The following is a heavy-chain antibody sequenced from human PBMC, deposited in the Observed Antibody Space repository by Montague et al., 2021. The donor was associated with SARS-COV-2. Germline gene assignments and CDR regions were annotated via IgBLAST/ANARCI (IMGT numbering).Heavy chain of an antibody. J-gene: IGHJ4*02. CDR3: ARSYGDYRDSYFDY. CDR2: IDWDEDQ. CDR1: GFSRNTSGMC. D-gene: IGHD4-17*01. Sequence: PALVKPTQTLTLTCTFSGFSRNTSGMCVSWIRQPPGKALERLALIDWDEDQYYSTSLKTRLTISKDTSKNQVVLTMTNMDPIDTATYYCARSYGDYRDSYFDYWGQGTLVTVSS. V-gene: IGHV2-70*01.